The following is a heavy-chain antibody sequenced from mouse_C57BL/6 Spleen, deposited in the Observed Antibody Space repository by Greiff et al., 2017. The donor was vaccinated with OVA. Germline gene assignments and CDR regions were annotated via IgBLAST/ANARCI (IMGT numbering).Heavy chain of an antibody. CDR2: IYPGSGNT. D-gene: IGHD2-3*01. J-gene: IGHJ2*01. CDR3: VRGWLNYLDY. V-gene: IGHV1-76*01. CDR1: GYTFTDYY. Sequence: VKLMESGAELVRPGASVKLSCKASGYTFTDYYINWVKQRPGQGLEWIARIYPGSGNTYYNEKFKGKATLTAEKSSSTAYMQLSSLTSEDSAVDFCVRGWLNYLDYWGQGTTLTVSA.